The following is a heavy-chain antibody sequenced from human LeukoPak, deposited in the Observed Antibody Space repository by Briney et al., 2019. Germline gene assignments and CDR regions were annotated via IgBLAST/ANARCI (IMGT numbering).Heavy chain of an antibody. D-gene: IGHD2-15*01. CDR3: ARHVGSRVVGASDY. Sequence: GESLKISCKGFRYSFTFHWIAWVRQMPGKGLEWMGIIYPGDSDTRYSPSFQGQVTISVDKSISTAYLQWSSLKASDTATYYCARHVGSRVVGASDYWGQGTLVTVSS. CDR2: IYPGDSDT. V-gene: IGHV5-51*01. CDR1: RYSFTFHW. J-gene: IGHJ4*02.